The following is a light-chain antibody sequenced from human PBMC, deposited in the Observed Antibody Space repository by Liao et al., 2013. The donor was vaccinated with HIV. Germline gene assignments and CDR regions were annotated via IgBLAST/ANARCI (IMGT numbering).Light chain of an antibody. Sequence: SYVLTQPPSVSVSPGQTASITCSGDKLGAKYACWYQQKPGQSPVLVIYQDTKRPSGIPERFSGSNSGNTATLTISGTQTLDEADYYCQAWDSSTPNYVFGTGTKVTVL. V-gene: IGLV3-1*01. J-gene: IGLJ1*01. CDR2: QDT. CDR3: QAWDSSTPNYV. CDR1: KLGAKY.